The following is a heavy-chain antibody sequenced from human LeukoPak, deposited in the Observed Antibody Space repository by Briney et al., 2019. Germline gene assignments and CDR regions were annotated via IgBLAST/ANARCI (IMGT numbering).Heavy chain of an antibody. Sequence: PERSLRLSCAASGFTFSSYAMHWGRQAPGKGLEWVAVISYDGSSKYYADSVRGRFTISRDNSKNTLYLQMNSLRAEDTAVYYCAIDISGSYSVDYWGQGTLVTVSS. V-gene: IGHV3-30-3*01. J-gene: IGHJ4*02. CDR2: ISYDGSSK. CDR1: GFTFSSYA. CDR3: AIDISGSYSVDY. D-gene: IGHD1-26*01.